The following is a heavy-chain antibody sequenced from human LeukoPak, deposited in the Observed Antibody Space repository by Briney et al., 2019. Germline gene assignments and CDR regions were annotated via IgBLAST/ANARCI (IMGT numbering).Heavy chain of an antibody. J-gene: IGHJ6*03. Sequence: PGGSLRLSCAASGFTFSSYGMSWVRQAPGKGLEWVSAISGSGGSTYYADSVKGRFTISRDNAKNSLHLQMNSLRAEDTAVYYCARGLSPYYYYYMDVWGKGTTVTVSS. CDR1: GFTFSSYG. V-gene: IGHV3-23*01. CDR2: ISGSGGST. CDR3: ARGLSPYYYYYMDV.